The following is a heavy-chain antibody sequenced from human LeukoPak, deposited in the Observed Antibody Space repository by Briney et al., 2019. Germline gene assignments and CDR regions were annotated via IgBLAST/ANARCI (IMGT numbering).Heavy chain of an antibody. V-gene: IGHV3-23*01. CDR2: ISGSGDTT. Sequence: PGGSLRLSCAASGFTFSSYAMSWVRQAPGKGLEWVSAISGSGDTTYYADSVKGRFTISRNNSKNTLYLQMNSLRAEDTAVYYCARSGQDTIVVVPAVLDVWGQGTTVTVSS. CDR3: ARSGQDTIVVVPAVLDV. J-gene: IGHJ6*02. D-gene: IGHD2-2*01. CDR1: GFTFSSYA.